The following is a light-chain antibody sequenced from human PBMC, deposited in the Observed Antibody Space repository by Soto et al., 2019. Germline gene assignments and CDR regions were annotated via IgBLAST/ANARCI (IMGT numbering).Light chain of an antibody. CDR1: QSVSNF. CDR2: GSS. Sequence: ERVMTQSPATLSVSPGERATLSCRASQSVSNFLVWYQQKPGQAPRLLISGSSNRATGIPARFSGSGSGTDFTLTISSLEPEDFALYYCQQGSTWPLTFGGGTKVDI. CDR3: QQGSTWPLT. J-gene: IGKJ4*01. V-gene: IGKV3-11*01.